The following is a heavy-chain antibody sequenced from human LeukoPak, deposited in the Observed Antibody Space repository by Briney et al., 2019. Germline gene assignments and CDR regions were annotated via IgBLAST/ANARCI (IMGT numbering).Heavy chain of an antibody. V-gene: IGHV1-2*02. Sequence: GASVKVSCKASGYTFTGYYMHWVRQAPGQGLEWMGWINPNSGGTSYAQKFQGRVTMTRDTSISTAYMELTSLRSDDTAVYYCARELIRGIYGLFGYWGQGTLVTVSS. CDR2: INPNSGGT. D-gene: IGHD4-17*01. CDR1: GYTFTGYY. CDR3: ARELIRGIYGLFGY. J-gene: IGHJ4*02.